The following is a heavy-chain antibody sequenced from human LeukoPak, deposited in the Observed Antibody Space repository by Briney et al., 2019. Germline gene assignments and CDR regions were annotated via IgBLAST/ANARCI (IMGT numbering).Heavy chain of an antibody. CDR2: IYYSGST. CDR3: ARHISDFWSGLDV. D-gene: IGHD3-3*01. J-gene: IGHJ6*02. V-gene: IGHV4-59*01. Sequence: SETLSLTCTVSGGPSSSYHWSWTRQPPGKGLEWIGYIYYSGSTRYNPSLKSRVTISVDTSKNQFSLKLSSVTAADTAVYYCARHISDFWSGLDVWGQGTTVTVSS. CDR1: GGPSSSYH.